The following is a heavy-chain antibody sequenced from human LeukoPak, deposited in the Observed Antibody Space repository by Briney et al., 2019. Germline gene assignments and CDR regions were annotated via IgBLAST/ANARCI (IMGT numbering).Heavy chain of an antibody. V-gene: IGHV3-30-3*01. J-gene: IGHJ4*02. CDR2: ISYDGSNK. CDR1: GFTFSSYA. CDR3: ARGSPIGELWYYFDY. D-gene: IGHD3-10*01. Sequence: GGSLRLSCAASGFTFSSYAMHWVRQAPGKGLEWVAVISYDGSNKYYADSVKGRFTISRDNSKNTLYLQMNSLRAEDTAVYYCARGSPIGELWYYFDYWGQGTLVTVSS.